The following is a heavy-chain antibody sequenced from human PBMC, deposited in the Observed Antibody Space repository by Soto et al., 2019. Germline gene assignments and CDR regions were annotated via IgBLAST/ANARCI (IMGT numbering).Heavy chain of an antibody. D-gene: IGHD1-1*01. V-gene: IGHV4-59*08. CDR3: GRACAIDGYTYYFDY. CDR1: GASISGYH. CDR2: ISYSGAT. J-gene: IGHJ4*02. Sequence: PSETLSLTCTVSGASISGYHWSWIRQFPGKGLECLGYISYSGATNYNPSLKSRVTMSIDTSKNQFSLQLNSVTAADTAVYYCGRACAIDGYTYYFDYWGQVPLVTVSS.